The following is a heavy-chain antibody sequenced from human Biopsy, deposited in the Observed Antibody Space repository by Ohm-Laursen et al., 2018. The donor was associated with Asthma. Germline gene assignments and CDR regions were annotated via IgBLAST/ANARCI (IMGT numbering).Heavy chain of an antibody. J-gene: IGHJ2*01. CDR2: ISYSGST. CDR1: GGSISGYY. Sequence: SDTLSLTCTVSGGSISGYYWSWIRQPPGKGLAWVSYISYSGSTDYNPSLKSRLTISMDTSKNQFSLKLSSVTAADTAVYYCARVPTTLRYFGLWGRGTLVTVSS. CDR3: ARVPTTLRYFGL. V-gene: IGHV4-59*07. D-gene: IGHD2-15*01.